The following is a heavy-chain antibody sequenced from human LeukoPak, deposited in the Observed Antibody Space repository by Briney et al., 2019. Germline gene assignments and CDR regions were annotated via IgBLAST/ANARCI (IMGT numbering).Heavy chain of an antibody. CDR3: AKATYYYDSSGYDY. D-gene: IGHD3-22*01. V-gene: IGHV3-23*01. Sequence: GGSLRLSCAASGFTFSSYAMSWVRQAPGKGLEWVSAISGSGGSTYYADSVKGRFTISRDNSKNTLYLQMNSLRAEDTAVYYCAKATYYYDSSGYDYWGQGTLVTVSS. CDR2: ISGSGGST. CDR1: GFTFSSYA. J-gene: IGHJ4*02.